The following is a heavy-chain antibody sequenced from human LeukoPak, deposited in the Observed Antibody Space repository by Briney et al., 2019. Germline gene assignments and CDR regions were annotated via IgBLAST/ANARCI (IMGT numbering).Heavy chain of an antibody. J-gene: IGHJ3*02. Sequence: ASVKVSCKASGYTFTSYGISWVRQAPGQGLEWMGWINPNSGGTNYAQKFQDRVTLTTDTATSTAYMELRSLRSDDTAIYYCARDRIRFLEWLPPFDAFDIWGQGTLVVVSS. D-gene: IGHD3-3*01. CDR3: ARDRIRFLEWLPPFDAFDI. CDR1: GYTFTSYG. CDR2: INPNSGGT. V-gene: IGHV1-18*01.